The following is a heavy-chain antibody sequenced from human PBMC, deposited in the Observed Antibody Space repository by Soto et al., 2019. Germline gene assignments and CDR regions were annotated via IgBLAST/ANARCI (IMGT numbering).Heavy chain of an antibody. Sequence: QVQLVESGGGVVQPGTSLRLSCVGSGFTFRSYVIHWVRQAPGKGLEWVALTSYDGSNNFYGDSVKGRFTISRHNSRNTVELQMYRLRFEDTALYYCARWGTTGGLDVWGQGTLVSVSS. J-gene: IGHJ4*02. CDR3: ARWGTTGGLDV. D-gene: IGHD3-16*01. V-gene: IGHV3-33*05. CDR2: TSYDGSNN. CDR1: GFTFRSYV.